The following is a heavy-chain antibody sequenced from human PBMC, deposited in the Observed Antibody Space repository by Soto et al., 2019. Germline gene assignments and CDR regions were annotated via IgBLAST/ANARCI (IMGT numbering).Heavy chain of an antibody. CDR2: ISAYNGNT. J-gene: IGHJ4*02. Sequence: QVQLVQSGAEVKKPGASVKVSCKASGYTFTSYGISWVRQAPGQGLEWMGWISAYNGNTNYAQKLQGRVTMTTDTSTSTANMELRSLISAETAVYYCARDIYDSSGYCNFDYLGQGTLVTVSS. CDR3: ARDIYDSSGYCNFDY. CDR1: GYTFTSYG. V-gene: IGHV1-18*04. D-gene: IGHD3-22*01.